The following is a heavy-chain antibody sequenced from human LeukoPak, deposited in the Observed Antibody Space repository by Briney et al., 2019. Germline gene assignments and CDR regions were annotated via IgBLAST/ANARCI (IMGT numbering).Heavy chain of an antibody. CDR2: IYPGDSDI. D-gene: IGHD5-12*01. Sequence: GESLKISCKGSAYSFNSYWIAWVRQMPGKGLEWMGIIYPGDSDIRYSPSFQGQVTISADKSVSTAYLQWSSLKASDTAMYYCASRLRERFDSWGQGTLVTVSS. CDR1: AYSFNSYW. J-gene: IGHJ4*02. V-gene: IGHV5-51*01. CDR3: ASRLRERFDS.